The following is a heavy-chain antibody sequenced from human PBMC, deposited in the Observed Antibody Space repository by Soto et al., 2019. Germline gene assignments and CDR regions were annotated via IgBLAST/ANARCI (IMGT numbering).Heavy chain of an antibody. CDR1: DGSIGNFY. CDR2: TFYGVNT. V-gene: IGHV4-59*01. CDR3: ASLNTAVALGLDN. Sequence: ASETLSPTCRVSDGSIGNFYWSWVRQAPGKRLEWIGYTFYGVNTKYNPSLERRVTLSADTSKNQLSLKLTSVTSADTAIYYCASLNTAVALGLDNWGQGVPVTVSS. J-gene: IGHJ4*02. D-gene: IGHD6-19*01.